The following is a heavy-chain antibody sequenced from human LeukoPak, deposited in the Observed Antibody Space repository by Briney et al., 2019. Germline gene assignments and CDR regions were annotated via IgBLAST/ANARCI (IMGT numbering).Heavy chain of an antibody. V-gene: IGHV3-7*03. D-gene: IGHD3-10*01. CDR3: PRGWFPHCYGMGD. J-gene: IGHJ6*04. CDR2: IQRDGGDN. CDR1: GFTFSSYC. Sequence: GGSLRLSCVASGFTFSSYCMTWVRQAPGEGLECVANIQRDGGDNNYVDSVKGRFTISRDNSKNSLYLQMNSLRAEDTAIYYCPRGWFPHCYGMGDWGKGTTVTVSS.